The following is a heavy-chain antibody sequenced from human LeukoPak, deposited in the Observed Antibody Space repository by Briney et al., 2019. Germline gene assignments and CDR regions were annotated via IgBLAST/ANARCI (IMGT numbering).Heavy chain of an antibody. CDR1: GFAFNNYA. CDR2: INDNGGQR. J-gene: IGHJ4*02. D-gene: IGHD1-26*01. V-gene: IGHV3-23*01. Sequence: GGSLRLSCAASGFAFNNYAMTWVRQAPGKGLEWVSNINDNGGQRHYADSVKGRFTISRDNSKNTLFLQMDSLRAEDTAVYYCAKTQWKVGASYYFDYWGQGILVTVSS. CDR3: AKTQWKVGASYYFDY.